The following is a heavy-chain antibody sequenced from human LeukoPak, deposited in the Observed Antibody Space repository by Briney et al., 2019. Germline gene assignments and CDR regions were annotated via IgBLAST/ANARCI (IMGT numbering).Heavy chain of an antibody. D-gene: IGHD3-22*01. Sequence: GGSLRLSCAASGFTFSSYAMSWVRQAPGKGLEWVSSISASGGSTYYADSVKGRFTISRDNSKNTLYLQMNSLRAEDTAVYYCAKDRLYYYDSSGSWGQGTLVTVSS. CDR2: ISASGGST. CDR3: AKDRLYYYDSSGS. CDR1: GFTFSSYA. J-gene: IGHJ5*02. V-gene: IGHV3-23*01.